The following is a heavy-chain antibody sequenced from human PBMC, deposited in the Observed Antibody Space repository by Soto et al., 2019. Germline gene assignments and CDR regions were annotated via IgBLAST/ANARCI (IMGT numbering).Heavy chain of an antibody. CDR2: INAGNGNT. CDR1: GYTFTSYA. Sequence: QVQLVQSGAEVKKPGASVKVSCKASGYTFTSYAMHWVRQAPGQSLEWMGWINAGNGNTKYSQKFQGRVTITRDTFASTAYMELSSLRSEDTAVYYCARGDYYDIPDYWGQGTLVTVSS. J-gene: IGHJ4*02. CDR3: ARGDYYDIPDY. D-gene: IGHD3-22*01. V-gene: IGHV1-3*01.